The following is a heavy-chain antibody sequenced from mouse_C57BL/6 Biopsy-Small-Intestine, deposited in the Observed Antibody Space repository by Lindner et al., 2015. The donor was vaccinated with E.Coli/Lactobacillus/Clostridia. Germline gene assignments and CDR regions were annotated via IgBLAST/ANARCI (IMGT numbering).Heavy chain of an antibody. CDR2: IYPGDGDT. CDR1: GYAFSSSW. D-gene: IGHD1-1*01. J-gene: IGHJ1*03. V-gene: IGHV1-82*01. Sequence: VQLQESGPELVKPGASVKISCKASGYAFSSSWMNWVKQRPGKGLEWIGRIYPGDGDTNYNGKFKGKATLTADKSSSTAYMQLSSLTSEDSAVYFCARDWNYGSSRDWYFDVWGTGTTVTVSS. CDR3: ARDWNYGSSRDWYFDV.